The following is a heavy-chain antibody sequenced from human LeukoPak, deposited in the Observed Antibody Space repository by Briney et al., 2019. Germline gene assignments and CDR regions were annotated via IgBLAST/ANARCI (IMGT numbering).Heavy chain of an antibody. J-gene: IGHJ4*02. CDR1: GFSLSSYR. CDR3: ARELAPPGIGRYYFDH. Sequence: PGGSLRLSCAASGFSLSSYRMNWVRQAPGKGLEWVSSISTTSGSIYYADSVKGRFTISRDNAKNSLYLQMNSLRAEDTANYFCARELAPPGIGRYYFDHWGQGTLVTVSS. D-gene: IGHD6-13*01. CDR2: ISTTSGSI. V-gene: IGHV3-21*01.